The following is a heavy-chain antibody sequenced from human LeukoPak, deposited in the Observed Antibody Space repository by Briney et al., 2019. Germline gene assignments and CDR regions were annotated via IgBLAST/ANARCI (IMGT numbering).Heavy chain of an antibody. CDR1: GFTVSSNY. Sequence: PGGSLRLSCAASGFTVSSNYMSWVRQAPGKGLEWVSIIYSGGSTYYADSVKGRFTISRDNSKNTLYLQMNSLRVEDTAVYYCATEYYYDSSGYYPRNMGYWGQGTLVTVSS. J-gene: IGHJ4*02. CDR2: IYSGGST. CDR3: ATEYYYDSSGYYPRNMGY. V-gene: IGHV3-66*02. D-gene: IGHD3-22*01.